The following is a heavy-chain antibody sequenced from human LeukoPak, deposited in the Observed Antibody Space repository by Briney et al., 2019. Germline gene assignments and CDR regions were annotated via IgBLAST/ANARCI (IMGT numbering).Heavy chain of an antibody. V-gene: IGHV4-34*01. CDR2: INHSGST. J-gene: IGHJ4*02. CDR3: ARWVVAAQTFDY. CDR1: GGSFSGYY. D-gene: IGHD2-15*01. Sequence: SETLSLTCAVYGGSFSGYYWSWIRQPPGKGLEWIGEINHSGSTNYNPSLKSRVTISVDTSKNQFSLKLSSVTAADTAVYYCARWVVAAQTFDYWGQRTLVTVSS.